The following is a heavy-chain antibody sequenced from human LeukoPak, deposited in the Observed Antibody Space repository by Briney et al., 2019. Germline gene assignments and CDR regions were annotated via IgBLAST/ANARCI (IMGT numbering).Heavy chain of an antibody. D-gene: IGHD1-26*01. V-gene: IGHV3-21*06. CDR3: ARVKYSGSYPHDY. CDR2: ISSSSSYI. Sequence: GSLRLSCAASGFTFSSYSMNWVRQAPGKRLEWVSSISSSSSYIYYADSVKGRFTISRDNAKNSLYLQMNSLRAEDTALYYCARVKYSGSYPHDYWGQGTLVTVSS. CDR1: GFTFSSYS. J-gene: IGHJ4*02.